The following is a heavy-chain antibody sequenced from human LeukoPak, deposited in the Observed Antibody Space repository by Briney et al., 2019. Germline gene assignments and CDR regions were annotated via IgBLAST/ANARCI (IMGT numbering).Heavy chain of an antibody. CDR3: ARSECSGGNCYSLFDH. D-gene: IGHD2-15*01. CDR1: GFTFRTHA. Sequence: GRSLRLSCAASGFTFRTHAMHWVRQAPGKGLEWVALISYDGSTSFYADSVKGRFTLSRDNSKNTLYLQMISLRPEDTGLYYCARSECSGGNCYSLFDHWGQGTLVTVSS. V-gene: IGHV3-30-3*01. CDR2: ISYDGSTS. J-gene: IGHJ4*02.